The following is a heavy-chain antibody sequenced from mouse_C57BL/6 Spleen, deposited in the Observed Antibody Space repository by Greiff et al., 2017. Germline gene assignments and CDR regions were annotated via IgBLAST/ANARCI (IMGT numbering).Heavy chain of an antibody. Sequence: EVQVVESGGGLVKPGGSLKLSCAASGFTFSDYGMHWVRQAPEKGLEWVAYISSGSCTIYYADTVKGRFSISRDNAKNTLFLQMTSLRSEDTAMYYCARSLNLLLDYWGQGTTLTVSS. CDR2: ISSGSCTI. D-gene: IGHD1-1*01. CDR1: GFTFSDYG. J-gene: IGHJ2*01. CDR3: ARSLNLLLDY. V-gene: IGHV5-17*01.